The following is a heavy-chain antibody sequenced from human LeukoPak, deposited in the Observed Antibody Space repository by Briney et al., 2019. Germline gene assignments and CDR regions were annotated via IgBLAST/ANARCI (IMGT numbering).Heavy chain of an antibody. CDR2: ISITSTYV. Sequence: GGSLRLSCGASGFIFSNYNMNWVRQAPEKGLEWVSSISITSTYVYYADSVKGRFTISRDNAKNSLYLQTNSLKAEDTAVYYCARVPHYCSSTSCHFDYWGQGTLVTVSS. CDR3: ARVPHYCSSTSCHFDY. D-gene: IGHD2-2*01. V-gene: IGHV3-21*01. CDR1: GFIFSNYN. J-gene: IGHJ4*02.